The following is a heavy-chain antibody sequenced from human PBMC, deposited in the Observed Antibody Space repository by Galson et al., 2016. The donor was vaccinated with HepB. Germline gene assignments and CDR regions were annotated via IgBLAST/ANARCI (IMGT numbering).Heavy chain of an antibody. D-gene: IGHD3-10*01. CDR3: ARDRDNYGSGSDY. J-gene: IGHJ4*02. CDR2: ITTYSGGT. Sequence: SCKASGYSFTSHSISWVRQAPGQGLEWMGYITTYSGGTYYAPNLQGRVTMTTDTSTRTAYMELRSLRSDDTAVYYCARDRDNYGSGSDYWGQGTLVTVSS. V-gene: IGHV1-18*01. CDR1: GYSFTSHS.